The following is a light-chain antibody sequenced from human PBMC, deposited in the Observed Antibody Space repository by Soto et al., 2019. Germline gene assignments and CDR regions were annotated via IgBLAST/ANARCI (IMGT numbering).Light chain of an antibody. V-gene: IGKV3-20*01. Sequence: EIVLTQSPGTLSLSPGERATPSCRASQSLSGSFLAWYQQKPGQAPRLLIYGAYSRATGIPDRFSGSGSGTDFTLSISRLEPEDFAVYYCQQYNRSPPLTFGGGTKVDIK. CDR2: GAY. J-gene: IGKJ4*01. CDR3: QQYNRSPPLT. CDR1: QSLSGSF.